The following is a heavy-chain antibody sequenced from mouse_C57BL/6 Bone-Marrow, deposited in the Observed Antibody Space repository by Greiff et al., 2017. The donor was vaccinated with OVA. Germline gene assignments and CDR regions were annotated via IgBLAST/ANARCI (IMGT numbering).Heavy chain of an antibody. Sequence: VKLQESGAELVKPGASVKISCKASGYAFSSYWMNWVKQRPGKGLEWIGQIYPGDGDTNYNGKFKGKATLTADKSSSTAYMQLSSLTSEDSAVYFCARYVTKVVGPGAMDYWGQGTSVTVSS. CDR3: ARYVTKVVGPGAMDY. CDR1: GYAFSSYW. CDR2: IYPGDGDT. D-gene: IGHD1-1*01. V-gene: IGHV1-80*01. J-gene: IGHJ4*01.